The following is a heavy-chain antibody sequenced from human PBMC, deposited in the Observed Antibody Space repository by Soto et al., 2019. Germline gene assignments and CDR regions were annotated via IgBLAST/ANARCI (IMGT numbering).Heavy chain of an antibody. CDR2: ISAYNGNT. Sequence: GASVKVSCKASGYTFTSYGISWVRQAPGQGLEWMGWISAYNGNTNYAQKLQGRVTMTTDTSTSTAYMELRSLRSDDTAVYYCARDGSITMTSGDMTGMDVWGQGTTVTVSS. J-gene: IGHJ6*02. CDR1: GYTFTSYG. V-gene: IGHV1-18*01. D-gene: IGHD3-22*01. CDR3: ARDGSITMTSGDMTGMDV.